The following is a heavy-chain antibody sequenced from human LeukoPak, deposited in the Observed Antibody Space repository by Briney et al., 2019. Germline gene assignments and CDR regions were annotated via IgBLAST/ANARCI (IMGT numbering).Heavy chain of an antibody. CDR1: GYTFGDYA. CDR2: IRSKAYGGTT. Sequence: GGSLGLSCTASGYTFGDYAMSWVRQAPGKGLEWVGFIRSKAYGGTTEYAASVKGRFTISRDDSKGIAHLQMNSLKTEDTAVYYCTRGPADFDYWGQGTLVTVSS. V-gene: IGHV3-49*04. J-gene: IGHJ4*02. CDR3: TRGPADFDY.